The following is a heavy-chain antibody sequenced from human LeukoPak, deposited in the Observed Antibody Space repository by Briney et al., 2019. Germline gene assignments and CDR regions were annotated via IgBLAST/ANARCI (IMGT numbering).Heavy chain of an antibody. CDR2: IYNGVNT. D-gene: IGHD6-19*01. CDR3: AQTTGWPGFDF. J-gene: IGHJ4*02. CDR1: GASTSSRY. Sequence: SETLSPTCIVSGASTSSRYWSWIRQPPGRALEWIGHIYNGVNTKYNPSLTSRVNISVDTSKNQFSLKLTSLTAADTAIYYCAQTTGWPGFDFWGPGALVTVSS. V-gene: IGHV4-59*08.